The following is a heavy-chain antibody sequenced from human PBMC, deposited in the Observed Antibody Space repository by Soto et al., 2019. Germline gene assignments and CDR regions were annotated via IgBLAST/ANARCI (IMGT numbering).Heavy chain of an antibody. J-gene: IGHJ4*02. Sequence: EVQLVESGGGLVQPGGSLRLSCAASGFTFSRYWMTCVRQAPGKGLEWVANIKQDGSEIYYVDSVKGRFTISRDNAENSLYLQLNSLRAEDTAVYYCARDPICSGGSCYDYWGQGTLVTVSS. CDR1: GFTFSRYW. CDR3: ARDPICSGGSCYDY. D-gene: IGHD2-15*01. CDR2: IKQDGSEI. V-gene: IGHV3-7*01.